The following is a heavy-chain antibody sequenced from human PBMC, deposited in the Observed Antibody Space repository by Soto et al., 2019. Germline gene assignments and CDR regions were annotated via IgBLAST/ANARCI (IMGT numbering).Heavy chain of an antibody. CDR2: INHSGRT. V-gene: IGHV4-34*01. CDR3: ARDRKWGAHDY. D-gene: IGHD7-27*01. Sequence: SETLSLTCAVYGGSFSGYYWSWIRQPPGKGLEWIGEINHSGRTNYNPSLKSRVTISVDTSKNQFSLKLSSVTAADTAVYYCARDRKWGAHDYWGQGTLVTVSS. J-gene: IGHJ4*02. CDR1: GGSFSGYY.